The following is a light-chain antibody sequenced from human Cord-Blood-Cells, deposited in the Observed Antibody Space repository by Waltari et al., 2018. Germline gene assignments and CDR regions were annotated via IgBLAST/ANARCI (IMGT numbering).Light chain of an antibody. CDR2: DVS. V-gene: IGLV2-14*01. CDR1: SSDVGGYNY. CDR3: SSYTSSSTWV. Sequence: QSALTQPASVSGSPGQSITISCTGTSSDVGGYNYVSWYQQHPGKAPKLMIYDVSKRPPVVSNRVSGSKSGNTASLTISGLQAEDEADYYCSSYTSSSTWVLGGGTKLTVL. J-gene: IGLJ3*02.